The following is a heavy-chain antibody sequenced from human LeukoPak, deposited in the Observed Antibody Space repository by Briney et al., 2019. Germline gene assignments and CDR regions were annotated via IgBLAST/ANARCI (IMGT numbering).Heavy chain of an antibody. CDR3: STRSGHAFDI. D-gene: IGHD3-10*01. V-gene: IGHV3-74*01. CDR1: RFTFSSYW. CDR2: INSDGSST. J-gene: IGHJ3*02. Sequence: PGGSLRLSCAASRFTFSSYWMHWVRQVPGKRLVWVSRINSDGSSTSYAASVRGRFTISRDNAKNTLYVQMNSLRAEDTTVYYCSTRSGHAFDIWGRGTMVTVSS.